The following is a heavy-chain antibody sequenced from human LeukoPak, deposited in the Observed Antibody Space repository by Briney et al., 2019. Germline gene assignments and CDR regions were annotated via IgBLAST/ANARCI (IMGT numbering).Heavy chain of an antibody. V-gene: IGHV3-9*01. CDR1: GFTFDDYA. Sequence: GGSLRLSCAASGFTFDDYAMHWVRQAPGKGLEWVSGISWNIDTIGYADAVKGRFTISRDNAKNSLYLQMNSLRAEDTAVYYCASEGYTYGPLFDYWGQGTLVTVSS. D-gene: IGHD5-18*01. J-gene: IGHJ4*02. CDR2: ISWNIDTI. CDR3: ASEGYTYGPLFDY.